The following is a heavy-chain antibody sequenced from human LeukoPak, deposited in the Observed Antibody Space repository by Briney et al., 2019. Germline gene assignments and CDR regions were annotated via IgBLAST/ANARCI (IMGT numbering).Heavy chain of an antibody. D-gene: IGHD3-22*01. Sequence: GGSLRLSCAASGFTFSTHTMRWVRQAPGKGLEWVSSLSGSGGGTYYADSVKGRFTISRDTSENTLYLQMNSLRAEDTAVYYCVKESTSSGYYYAPDYWGQGTLVTVS. CDR3: VKESTSSGYYYAPDY. V-gene: IGHV3-23*01. CDR1: GFTFSTHT. J-gene: IGHJ4*02. CDR2: LSGSGGGT.